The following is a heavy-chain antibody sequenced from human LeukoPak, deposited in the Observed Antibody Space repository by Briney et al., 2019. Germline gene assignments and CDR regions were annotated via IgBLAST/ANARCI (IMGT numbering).Heavy chain of an antibody. V-gene: IGHV3-7*01. CDR3: ASRSSVAGTGPG. J-gene: IGHJ4*02. Sequence: GGSLRLSCTTSGFNFRAYWMAWVRQAPGRGLEWVANIKQDGSERYYVDSVKGRFTISRDNAKNSLYLQMNSLRAEDTAVYYCASRSSVAGTGPGWGQGTLVTVSP. D-gene: IGHD6-13*01. CDR1: GFNFRAYW. CDR2: IKQDGSER.